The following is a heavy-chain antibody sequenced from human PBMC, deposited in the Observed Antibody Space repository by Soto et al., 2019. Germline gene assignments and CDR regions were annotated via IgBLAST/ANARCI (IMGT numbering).Heavy chain of an antibody. D-gene: IGHD5-12*01. CDR3: ARDMGIVANYYYGMDV. CDR1: GYPFTGYY. CDR2: INPNSGGT. J-gene: IGHJ6*01. Sequence: GGSVKVCFKAPGYPFTGYYIHWVRQAPGQGLEWMGWINPNSGGTNYAEKFQGWVTMTRDTSISTAYMELSRLRSDDTAVYYCARDMGIVANYYYGMDVWGQGTTVTVSS. V-gene: IGHV1-2*04.